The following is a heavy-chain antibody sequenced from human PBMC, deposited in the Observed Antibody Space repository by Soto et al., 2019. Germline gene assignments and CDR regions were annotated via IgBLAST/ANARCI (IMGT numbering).Heavy chain of an antibody. D-gene: IGHD6-13*01. CDR2: ISPYNGNT. CDR1: GYTFTDYD. J-gene: IGHJ2*01. CDR3: ARVPPYSGTWYFDL. V-gene: IGHV1-18*01. Sequence: ASVKVSCKASGYTFTDYDINWVRQAPGQGLEWMGWISPYNGNTNYAQKVQDRVTMTTDTSTATAHLELRGLRSDDTGIYYCARVPPYSGTWYFDLWGRGTLVTVSS.